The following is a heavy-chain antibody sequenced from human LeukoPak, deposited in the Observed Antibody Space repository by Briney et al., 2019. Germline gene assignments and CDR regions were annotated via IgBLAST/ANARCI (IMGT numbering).Heavy chain of an antibody. V-gene: IGHV4-39*01. CDR2: IYYSGST. CDR1: GGSISSSSYY. D-gene: IGHD5-12*01. J-gene: IGHJ4*02. CDR3: ARRRWVRGPDVVNPFDY. Sequence: TTSETLSLTCTVSGGSISSSSYYWGWIRQPPGKGLEWIGSIYYSGSTYYNPSLKSRVTISVDTSKNQFSLKLSSVTAADTAVYYCARRRWVRGPDVVNPFDYWGQGTLVTVSS.